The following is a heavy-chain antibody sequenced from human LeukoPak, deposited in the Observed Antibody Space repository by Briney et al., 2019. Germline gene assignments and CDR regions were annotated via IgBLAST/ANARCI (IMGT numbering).Heavy chain of an antibody. D-gene: IGHD3-16*01. CDR3: ARYDSRGSASTRFDY. Sequence: PSETLSLTCAVSGYSLGKNYYWGWIRQPPGKGLEWIGRIYGTGSTSYNPSLMNRVTMSVDTSKNHFSLKLTSVTAADTAVYYCARYDSRGSASTRFDYWGQGILVTISP. CDR2: IYGTGST. CDR1: GYSLGKNYY. V-gene: IGHV4-38-2*01. J-gene: IGHJ4*02.